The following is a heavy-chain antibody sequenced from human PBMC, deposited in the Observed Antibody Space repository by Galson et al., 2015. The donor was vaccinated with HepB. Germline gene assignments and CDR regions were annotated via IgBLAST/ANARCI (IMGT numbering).Heavy chain of an antibody. CDR2: ISSSSSYI. D-gene: IGHD3-16*01. CDR1: GFTFSSYS. CDR3: VKGYGWGRRGFDP. V-gene: IGHV3-21*01. Sequence: SLRLSCAASGFTFSSYSMNWVRQAPGKGLEWVSSISSSSSYIYYADSVKGRFTISRDNAKNSLYLQMNSLRAEDTAVYYAVKGYGWGRRGFDPWGQGTLVTVSS. J-gene: IGHJ5*02.